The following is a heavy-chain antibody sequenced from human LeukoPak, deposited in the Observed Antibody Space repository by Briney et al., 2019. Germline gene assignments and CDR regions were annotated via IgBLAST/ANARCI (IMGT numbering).Heavy chain of an antibody. D-gene: IGHD3-22*01. CDR3: ARRQDSSGYSDAFDI. CDR2: IYPGDSDT. CDR1: GYTFTDYW. Sequence: GESLKISCQASGYTFTDYWVGWVRQMPGKGLEWMGIIYPGDSDTRYSPSFQGQVTISADKSINTAYLQWSSLKASDTGVYYCARRQDSSGYSDAFDIWGQGTMVTVSS. V-gene: IGHV5-51*01. J-gene: IGHJ3*02.